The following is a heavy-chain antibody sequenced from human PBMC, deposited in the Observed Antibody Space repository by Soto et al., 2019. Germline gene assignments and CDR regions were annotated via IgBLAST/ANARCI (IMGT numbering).Heavy chain of an antibody. CDR1: GSSISSYY. D-gene: IGHD3-3*01. CDR2: IYYSGST. Sequence: SETLSITCTVSGSSISSYYWSWIRQPPGKGLEWIGYIYYSGSTNYNPSLKSRVTISVDTSKNQFSLKLSSVTAADTAVYYCAREDFWSGFSFDPWGQGTLVTVSS. V-gene: IGHV4-59*01. CDR3: AREDFWSGFSFDP. J-gene: IGHJ5*02.